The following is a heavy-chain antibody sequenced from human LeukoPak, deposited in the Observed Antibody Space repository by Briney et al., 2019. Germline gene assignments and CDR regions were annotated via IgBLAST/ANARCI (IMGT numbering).Heavy chain of an antibody. Sequence: GRSLRLSCAASGFTFSSYGMHWVRQAPGKGLEWVAVIWYGGSNKYYADSVKGRFTISRDNSKNTLYLQMNSLRAEDTAVYYCAKDGGLIATLDYWGQGTLVTVSS. CDR3: AKDGGLIATLDY. J-gene: IGHJ4*02. D-gene: IGHD6-6*01. CDR1: GFTFSSYG. CDR2: IWYGGSNK. V-gene: IGHV3-30*18.